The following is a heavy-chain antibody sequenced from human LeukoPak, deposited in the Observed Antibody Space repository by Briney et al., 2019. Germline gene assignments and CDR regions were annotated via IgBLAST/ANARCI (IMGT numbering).Heavy chain of an antibody. CDR1: GFTFSDYH. Sequence: GGSLRLSCAASGFTFSDYHMSWIRQAPGKGLEWASYISSSGSTIYYADSVKGRFTISRDNAKNSLYLQMNSLRAEDTAVYYCAREEWELPVDYWGQGTLVTVSS. CDR3: AREEWELPVDY. D-gene: IGHD1-26*01. J-gene: IGHJ4*02. V-gene: IGHV3-11*01. CDR2: ISSSGSTI.